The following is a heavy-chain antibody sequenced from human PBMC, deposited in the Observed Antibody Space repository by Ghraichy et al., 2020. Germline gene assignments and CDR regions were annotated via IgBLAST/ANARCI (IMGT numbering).Heavy chain of an antibody. CDR1: GLIFSAST. D-gene: IGHD1/OR15-1a*01. CDR2: VRSKNHNHAT. Sequence: GGSLRLSCGFSGLIFSASTIHWVRQAPGKGLEWVGRVRSKNHNHATDYAASVEGRFTISRHDSENTTNLQMNSLRSEDTAVYYCYGRTADPFFDYWGQGTLVTVSS. CDR3: YGRTADPFFDY. V-gene: IGHV3-73*01. J-gene: IGHJ4*02.